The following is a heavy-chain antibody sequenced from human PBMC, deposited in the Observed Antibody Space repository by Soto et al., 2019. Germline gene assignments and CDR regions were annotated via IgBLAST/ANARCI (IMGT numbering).Heavy chain of an antibody. V-gene: IGHV2-5*01. CDR2: IYWNDDK. CDR3: AHSFYDFWSDISPGWFDP. J-gene: IGHJ5*02. CDR1: GFSLSTSGVG. D-gene: IGHD3-3*01. Sequence: QITLKESGPTLVKPTQTLTLTCTFSGFSLSTSGVGVGWIRQPPGKALEWLALIYWNDDKRYSPSLKSRLTITKDTSKNQVVLTMTNMDPVDTATYYCAHSFYDFWSDISPGWFDPWGQGTLVTVSS.